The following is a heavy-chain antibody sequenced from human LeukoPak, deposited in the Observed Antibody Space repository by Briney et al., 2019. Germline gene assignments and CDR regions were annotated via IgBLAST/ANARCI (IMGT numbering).Heavy chain of an antibody. CDR2: IYTSGST. J-gene: IGHJ5*02. CDR1: GGSISSYY. V-gene: IGHV4-4*07. CDR3: ACIYGYSSGWYRANAAQNWFDP. Sequence: SETLSLTCTVSGGSISSYYWSWIRQPAGKGLEWIGRIYTSGSTNYNPSLKSRVTISVDTSKNQFSLKLSSVTAADTAVYYCACIYGYSSGWYRANAAQNWFDPWGQGTLVTVSS. D-gene: IGHD6-19*01.